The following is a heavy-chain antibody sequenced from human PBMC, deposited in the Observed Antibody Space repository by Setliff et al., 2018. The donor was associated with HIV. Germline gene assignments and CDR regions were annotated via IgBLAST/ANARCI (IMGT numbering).Heavy chain of an antibody. D-gene: IGHD3-10*01. J-gene: IGHJ6*03. CDR1: GGSISSSSYY. V-gene: IGHV4-61*05. Sequence: TSETLSLTCTVSGGSISSSSYYWGWIRQPPGKGLEWLGYVSSSGTTNYTPSLESRLTISVDTSKNQVSMRLSSLTAADTAVYFCARVVSRREDRGTWMKLWLAPYYMDVWGKGTTVTVSS. CDR3: ARVVSRREDRGTWMKLWLAPYYMDV. CDR2: VSSSGTT.